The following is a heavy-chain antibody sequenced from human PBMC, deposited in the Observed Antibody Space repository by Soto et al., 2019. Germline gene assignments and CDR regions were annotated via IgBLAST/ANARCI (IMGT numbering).Heavy chain of an antibody. CDR3: ARKGITIFGVVYAPYGMDV. CDR1: GYTFTSYG. V-gene: IGHV1-18*01. CDR2: ISAYNGNT. J-gene: IGHJ6*02. D-gene: IGHD3-3*01. Sequence: GASVKVSCKASGYTFTSYGISWVRQAPGQGLEWMGWISAYNGNTNYAQKLQGRVTMTTDTSTSTAYMELRSLRSDDTAVYYCARKGITIFGVVYAPYGMDVWGQGTTVTVSS.